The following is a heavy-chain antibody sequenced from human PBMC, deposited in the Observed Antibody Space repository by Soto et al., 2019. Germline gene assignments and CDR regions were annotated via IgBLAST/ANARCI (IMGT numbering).Heavy chain of an antibody. CDR1: GFTFHNYA. D-gene: IGHD3-10*01. V-gene: IGHV3-23*01. CDR3: AKFVEAMVRGITVLGGARTLDY. J-gene: IGHJ4*02. CDR2: ISSSGLTT. Sequence: EVQLLESGGGLVQPGGSLRLSCAASGFTFHNYAMSWVRQAPGKGLEWVSVISSSGLTTNYVDSVRGRFTISRDNSKNTLFLQMNSLRADDTAVYYCAKFVEAMVRGITVLGGARTLDYWGQGTLVTVSS.